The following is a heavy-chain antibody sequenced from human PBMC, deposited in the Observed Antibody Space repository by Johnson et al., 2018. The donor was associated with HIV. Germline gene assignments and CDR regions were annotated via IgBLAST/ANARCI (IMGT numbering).Heavy chain of an antibody. D-gene: IGHD3-22*01. CDR3: AKEGHYYVSSGYRRGVFDI. J-gene: IGHJ3*02. Sequence: KGRFTISRDNAKNSLYLQMNSLRAEDTALYYCAKEGHYYVSSGYRRGVFDIWGQGTMVTVSS. V-gene: IGHV3-9*01.